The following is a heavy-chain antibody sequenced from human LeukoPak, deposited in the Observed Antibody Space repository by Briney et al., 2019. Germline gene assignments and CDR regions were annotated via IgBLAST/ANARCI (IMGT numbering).Heavy chain of an antibody. Sequence: SETLSLTCTVSNGSINSYYWSWIRQSPGKGLEWIGNIYYTGSTNYNPSLKSRVTISVDTSKNQFSLKLSSVTAADTAKYYCARLPLDYGDYGGFDYWGQGTLVTVST. J-gene: IGHJ4*02. CDR3: ARLPLDYGDYGGFDY. V-gene: IGHV4-59*08. CDR1: NGSINSYY. D-gene: IGHD4-23*01. CDR2: IYYTGST.